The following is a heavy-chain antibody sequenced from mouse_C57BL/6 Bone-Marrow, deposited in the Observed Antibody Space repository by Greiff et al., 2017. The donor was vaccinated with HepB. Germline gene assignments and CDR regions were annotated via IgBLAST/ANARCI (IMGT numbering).Heavy chain of an antibody. Sequence: DVKLVESGAELVRPGASVKLSCTASGFNIKDDYMHWVKQRPEQGLEWIGWIDPENGDTEYASKFQGKATITADTSSNTAYLQLSSLTSEDTAVYYCTLVVAGAMDYWGQGTSVTVSS. CDR3: TLVVAGAMDY. CDR2: IDPENGDT. CDR1: GFNIKDDY. V-gene: IGHV14-4*01. J-gene: IGHJ4*01. D-gene: IGHD1-1*01.